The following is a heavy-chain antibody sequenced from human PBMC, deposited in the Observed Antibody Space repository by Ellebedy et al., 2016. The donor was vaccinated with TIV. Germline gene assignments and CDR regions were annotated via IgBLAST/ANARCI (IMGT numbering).Heavy chain of an antibody. Sequence: GGSLRLSXAASGFSFNNAWMNWVRQAPGKGLEWVGRIKSKTDGETTDYAAPVKGRFTISRDDSKNTLYLQMNSLKTEDTAVYYCTRSWHLHYFDYWGQGTLVTVSS. CDR3: TRSWHLHYFDY. J-gene: IGHJ4*02. CDR1: GFSFNNAW. D-gene: IGHD6-19*01. CDR2: IKSKTDGETT. V-gene: IGHV3-15*07.